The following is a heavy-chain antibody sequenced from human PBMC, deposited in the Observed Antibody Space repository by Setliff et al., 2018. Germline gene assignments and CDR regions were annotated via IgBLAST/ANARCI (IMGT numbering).Heavy chain of an antibody. V-gene: IGHV1-24*01. D-gene: IGHD5-12*01. Sequence: ASVKVSCKVSGYTLTELSMHWVRQAPGKGLEWMGGFDPEDGETIYAQKFQGRVTMTEDTSTDTAYMELSSLRSEDTAVYYCATGGYSGYRYGDSTLEGRVVVRAPTMIDTPNPLQPLPWG. CDR1: GYTLTELS. J-gene: IGHJ5*02. CDR3: ATGGYSGYRYGDSTLEGRVVVRAPTMIDTPNPLQPLP. CDR2: FDPEDGET.